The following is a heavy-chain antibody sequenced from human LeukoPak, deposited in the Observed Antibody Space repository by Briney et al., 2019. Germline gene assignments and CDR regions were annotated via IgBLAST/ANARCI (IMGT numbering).Heavy chain of an antibody. J-gene: IGHJ5*02. CDR2: INPNSGGT. V-gene: IGHV1-2*02. CDR3: ARSPSYCSSTSCYPLDAYNWFDP. CDR1: GYTFTGYY. D-gene: IGHD2-2*01. Sequence: ASVKVSCKASGYTFTGYYMHWVRQAPGQGLEWIGWINPNSGGTNYAQKFQGRVTMTRDTSIGTAYMELSRLRSDDTAVYYCARSPSYCSSTSCYPLDAYNWFDPWGQGTLVTVSS.